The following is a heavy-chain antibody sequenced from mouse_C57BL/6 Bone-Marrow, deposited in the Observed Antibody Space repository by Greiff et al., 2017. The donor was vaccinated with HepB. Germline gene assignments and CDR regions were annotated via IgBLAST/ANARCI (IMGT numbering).Heavy chain of an antibody. V-gene: IGHV14-4*01. CDR2: IDPENGDT. J-gene: IGHJ2*01. CDR3: TTGLRGY. D-gene: IGHD2-4*01. CDR1: GFNIKDDY. Sequence: EVKLQESGAELVRPGASVKLSCTASGFNIKDDYMHWVKQRPEQGLEWIGWIDPENGDTEYASKFQGKATITADTSSNTAYLQLSSLTSEDTAVYYCTTGLRGYWGQGTTLTVSS.